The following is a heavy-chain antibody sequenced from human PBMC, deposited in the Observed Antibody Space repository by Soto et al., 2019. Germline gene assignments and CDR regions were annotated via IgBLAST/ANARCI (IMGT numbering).Heavy chain of an antibody. CDR1: GDSVSSNSAA. CDR2: TYYRSKWYN. J-gene: IGHJ6*02. V-gene: IGHV6-1*01. CDR3: ARNQVDTAMANLFRYYYYGMDV. D-gene: IGHD5-18*01. Sequence: SQTLSLTCAISGDSVSSNSAAWNWIRQSPSRGLEWLGRTYYRSKWYNDYAVSVKSRITINPDTSKNQFSLQLNSVTPEDTAVYYCARNQVDTAMANLFRYYYYGMDVWGQGTTVTVSS.